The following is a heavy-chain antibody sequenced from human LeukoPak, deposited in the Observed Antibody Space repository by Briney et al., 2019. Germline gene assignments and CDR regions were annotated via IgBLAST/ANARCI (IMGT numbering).Heavy chain of an antibody. CDR3: ARGASLRLGELSLI. V-gene: IGHV1-3*01. CDR1: GFTFTSYA. Sequence: TGGSLRLSCAASGFTFTSYAMHWVRQAPGQRLEWMGWINAGNGNTKYSQKFQGRVTITRDTSASTAYMELSSLRSEDTAVYYCARGASLRLGELSLIWGQGTLVTVSS. CDR2: INAGNGNT. D-gene: IGHD3-16*02. J-gene: IGHJ4*02.